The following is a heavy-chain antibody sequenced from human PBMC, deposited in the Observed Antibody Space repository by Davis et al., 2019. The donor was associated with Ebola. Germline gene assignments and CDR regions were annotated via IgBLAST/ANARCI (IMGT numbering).Heavy chain of an antibody. V-gene: IGHV1-3*01. CDR3: ARGKTVAGTRGLSWFDP. D-gene: IGHD6-19*01. CDR1: GYIFTTYA. CDR2: INAGHGDT. J-gene: IGHJ5*02. Sequence: AASVKVSCKASGYIFTTYAIHWVRQAPGQRLEGMGWINAGHGDTKSSQKFLGRVTITRDTSASIDNMELTSLRSEDTAVFFCARGKTVAGTRGLSWFDPWGPGTLVTVSS.